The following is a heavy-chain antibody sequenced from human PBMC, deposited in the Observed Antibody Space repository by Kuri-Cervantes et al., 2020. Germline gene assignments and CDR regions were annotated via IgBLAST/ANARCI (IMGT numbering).Heavy chain of an antibody. J-gene: IGHJ3*02. CDR2: IYYSGST. CDR1: GGSISSSSYY. Sequence: SETLSLTCTVSGGSISSSSYYWGWIRQPPGKGLEWIGSIYYSGSTYYNPSLKSRVTISVDTSKNQFSLKLSSVTAADTAEYYCARDRRLVTPIDAFDIWGQGTMVTVSS. CDR3: ARDRRLVTPIDAFDI. V-gene: IGHV4-39*07. D-gene: IGHD3-9*01.